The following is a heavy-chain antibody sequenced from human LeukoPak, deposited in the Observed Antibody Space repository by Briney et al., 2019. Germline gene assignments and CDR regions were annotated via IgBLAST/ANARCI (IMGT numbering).Heavy chain of an antibody. Sequence: PSETLSLTCPVSGGSISHYYWSWIRQSPGKGLEWIGYIYYSGTTNYNPSLKSRVTISVDTSRNQFSLQLRSVTAADTAVYYCAREDPQTTVPEGMDVWGQGTTVIVSS. CDR3: AREDPQTTVPEGMDV. V-gene: IGHV4-59*01. CDR1: GGSISHYY. CDR2: IYYSGTT. D-gene: IGHD4-17*01. J-gene: IGHJ6*02.